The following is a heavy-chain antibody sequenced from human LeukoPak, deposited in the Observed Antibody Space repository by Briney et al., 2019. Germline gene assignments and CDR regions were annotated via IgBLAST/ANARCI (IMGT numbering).Heavy chain of an antibody. CDR3: ARTPYYGSGSYSPRSYYYYGMDV. V-gene: IGHV4-34*01. Sequence: SETLSLTCAVYGGSFSGYYWSWIRQPPGKGLEWIGEINHSGSTNYNPSLKSRVTISVDTSKSQFSLKLSSVAAADTAVYYCARTPYYGSGSYSPRSYYYYGMDVWGQGTTVTVSS. D-gene: IGHD3-10*01. J-gene: IGHJ6*02. CDR1: GGSFSGYY. CDR2: INHSGST.